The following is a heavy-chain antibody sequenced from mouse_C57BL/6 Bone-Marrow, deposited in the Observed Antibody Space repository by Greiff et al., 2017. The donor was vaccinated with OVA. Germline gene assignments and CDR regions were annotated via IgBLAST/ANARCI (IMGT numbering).Heavy chain of an antibody. J-gene: IGHJ1*03. D-gene: IGHD1-1*01. CDR1: GFTFTDYY. CDR3: AREYYYGSSQYFDV. V-gene: IGHV1-36*01. Sequence: EVQLKESGPVLVKPGPSVKISCKASGFTFTDYYMHWVKQSHGKSLEWIGLVYPYNGGTSYNQKFKGKATLTVDTSSSTAYMELNSLTSEDSAVYYCAREYYYGSSQYFDVWGTGTTVTVSS. CDR2: VYPYNGGT.